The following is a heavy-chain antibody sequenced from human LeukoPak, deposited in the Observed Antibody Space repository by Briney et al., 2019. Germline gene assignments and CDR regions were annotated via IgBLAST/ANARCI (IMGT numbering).Heavy chain of an antibody. D-gene: IGHD4-17*01. Sequence: PGGSLRLSCAASGFTFSDYWMHWVRKAPGKGLVWVSRIDTDGSSATYADSVKGRFTISRDNAKNTVYLQMNSLRVEDTGVYYCASALTTVTPHFHYWGQGTLVTVSS. CDR2: IDTDGSSA. CDR1: GFTFSDYW. J-gene: IGHJ4*02. V-gene: IGHV3-74*01. CDR3: ASALTTVTPHFHY.